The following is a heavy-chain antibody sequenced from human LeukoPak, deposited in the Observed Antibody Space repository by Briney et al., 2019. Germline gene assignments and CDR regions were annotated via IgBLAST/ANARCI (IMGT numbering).Heavy chain of an antibody. CDR1: GFTFSSHG. CDR3: ARDRDPGYNDSSGYRRVNAFDI. J-gene: IGHJ3*02. D-gene: IGHD3-22*01. V-gene: IGHV3-48*04. CDR2: ISTSGSTK. Sequence: PGGSLRLSCAASGFTFSSHGMNWVRQAPGKGLEWVSYISTSGSTKYYADSVKGRFTISRDNAKNSLYLQMNSLRAEDTAVYYCARDRDPGYNDSSGYRRVNAFDIWGQGTMVTVSS.